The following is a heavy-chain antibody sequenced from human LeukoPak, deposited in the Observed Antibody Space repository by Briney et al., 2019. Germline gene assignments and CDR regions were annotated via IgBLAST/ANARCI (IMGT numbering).Heavy chain of an antibody. CDR2: IYYSGST. CDR3: ARDSGYSGYVAFDY. D-gene: IGHD5-12*01. J-gene: IGHJ4*02. Sequence: SETLSLTCTVSGGSISSGGYYWSWIRQHPGKGLEWIGYIYYSGSTYYNPSLKSRVTISVDTSKNQFSLKLSSVTAADTAVYYCARDSGYSGYVAFDYWGQGTLVTVSS. V-gene: IGHV4-31*03. CDR1: GGSISSGGYY.